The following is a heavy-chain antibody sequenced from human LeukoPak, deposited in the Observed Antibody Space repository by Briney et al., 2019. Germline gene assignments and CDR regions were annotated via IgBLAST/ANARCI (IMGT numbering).Heavy chain of an antibody. V-gene: IGHV1-2*04. D-gene: IGHD3-16*01. J-gene: IGHJ4*02. CDR1: RYTFTCYY. CDR2: INPNSGGT. CDR3: ARGQKAYDYVWGSTDYRGSDY. Sequence: ASVKVSFKASRYTFTCYYMHWVRQAPGQGLEWLAWINPNSGGTNYAQKFQGWVTMTRDTSISTAYMELSRLRSDDTAVYYCARGQKAYDYVWGSTDYRGSDYWGQGTPVTVSS.